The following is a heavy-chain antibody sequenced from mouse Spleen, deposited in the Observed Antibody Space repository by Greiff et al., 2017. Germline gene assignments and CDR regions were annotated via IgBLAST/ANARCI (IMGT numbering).Heavy chain of an antibody. V-gene: IGHV5-9-3*01. Sequence: EVQVVESGGGLVKPGGSLKLSCAASGFTFSSYAMSWVRQTPEKRLEWVATISSGGSYTYYPDSVKGRFTISRDNAKNTLYLQMSSLRSEDTAMYYCARQGSDGYYVGYWGQGTTLTVSS. CDR3: ARQGSDGYYVGY. D-gene: IGHD2-3*01. J-gene: IGHJ2*01. CDR2: ISSGGSYT. CDR1: GFTFSSYA.